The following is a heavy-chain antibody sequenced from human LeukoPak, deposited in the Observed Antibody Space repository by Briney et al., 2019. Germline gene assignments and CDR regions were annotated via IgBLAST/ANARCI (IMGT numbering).Heavy chain of an antibody. CDR1: GFTFSSYA. CDR2: ISGSGGST. D-gene: IGHD3-10*01. Sequence: GGSLRLSCAASGFTFSSYAMSWVRQAPGKGLEWVSAISGSGGSTYYADSVKGRFTISRDNSKNTLYLQMNSLRAEDTAVYYCAKDLVWFYGSGSYSLADDAFDIWGQGTMVTVSS. J-gene: IGHJ3*02. CDR3: AKDLVWFYGSGSYSLADDAFDI. V-gene: IGHV3-23*01.